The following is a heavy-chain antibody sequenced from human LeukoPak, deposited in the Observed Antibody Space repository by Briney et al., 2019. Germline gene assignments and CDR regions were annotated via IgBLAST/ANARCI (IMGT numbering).Heavy chain of an antibody. CDR2: ISGSGGST. D-gene: IGHD4-17*01. CDR3: AKVLLDDYGDYGHAFDI. Sequence: PGGSLRLSCAASGFTFSSYAMSWVRQAPGKGLEWVSAISGSGGSTYYADSVKGRFTISRDNSKNTLYLQMNSLGAEDTAVYYCAKVLLDDYGDYGHAFDIWGQGTMVTVSS. J-gene: IGHJ3*02. CDR1: GFTFSSYA. V-gene: IGHV3-23*01.